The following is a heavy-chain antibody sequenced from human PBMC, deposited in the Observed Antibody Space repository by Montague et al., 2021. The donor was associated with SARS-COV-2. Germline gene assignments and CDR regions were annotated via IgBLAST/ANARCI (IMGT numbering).Heavy chain of an antibody. CDR1: GDSVVRHSRR. J-gene: IGHJ6*02. D-gene: IGHD6-19*01. CDR3: AREQQWLGAVYYYYGMDV. V-gene: IGHV6-1*01. CDR2: SYYRTKWYN. Sequence: CAISGDSVVRHSRRSKWHRSYPTNGPESFGSSYYRTKWYNDYALSLKXXITINPDTSKNQFSLQLNSVTPEDTAVYYCAREQQWLGAVYYYYGMDVWGQGTTVTVSS.